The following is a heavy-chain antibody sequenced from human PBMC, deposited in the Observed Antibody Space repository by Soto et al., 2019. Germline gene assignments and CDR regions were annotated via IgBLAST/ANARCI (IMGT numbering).Heavy chain of an antibody. CDR1: GGTLSMYS. V-gene: IGHV1-69*13. Sequence: SVKVSCKASGGTLSMYSISWLRQAPGQGLEWMGGIIPIFGTANYAQKFQGRVTITADESTSTAYMELSSLRSEDTAVYYCARHSALQDSTMIVVAAFYCFDYWGQGTLVTVSS. CDR3: ARHSALQDSTMIVVAAFYCFDY. D-gene: IGHD3-22*01. CDR2: IIPIFGTA. J-gene: IGHJ4*02.